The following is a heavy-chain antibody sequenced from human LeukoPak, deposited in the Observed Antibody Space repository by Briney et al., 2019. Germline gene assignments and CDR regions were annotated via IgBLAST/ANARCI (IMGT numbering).Heavy chain of an antibody. D-gene: IGHD2-2*01. V-gene: IGHV3-23*01. CDR2: ISGSGGST. CDR1: GFTFSSYA. J-gene: IGHJ6*02. Sequence: GGSLRLSCAASGFTFSSYAMSWVRQAPGKGLEWVSAISGSGGSTYYADSVKGRFTISRDNSKNTLYLQMNSLRAEDTAVYYCTSHCSSTSCYGMDVWGQGTTVTVSS. CDR3: TSHCSSTSCYGMDV.